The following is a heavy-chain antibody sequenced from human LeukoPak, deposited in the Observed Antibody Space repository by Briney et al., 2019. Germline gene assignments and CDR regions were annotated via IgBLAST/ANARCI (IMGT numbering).Heavy chain of an antibody. CDR1: GGSISSYY. Sequence: SETLSLTCTVSGGSISSYYWSWIRQPPGKGLEWIGEINHSGSTNYNPSLKSRVTISVDTSKNQFSLKLSSVTAADTAVYYCARGLRVGTMVRGVIARTYFDYWGQGTLVTVSS. D-gene: IGHD3-10*01. J-gene: IGHJ4*02. CDR2: INHSGST. CDR3: ARGLRVGTMVRGVIARTYFDY. V-gene: IGHV4-34*01.